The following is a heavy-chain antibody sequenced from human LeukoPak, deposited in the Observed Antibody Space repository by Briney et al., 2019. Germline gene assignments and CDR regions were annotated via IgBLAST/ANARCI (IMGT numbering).Heavy chain of an antibody. D-gene: IGHD1-26*01. J-gene: IGHJ4*02. CDR3: ARRDGSYYRGYYFDY. CDR1: GYSFTNYW. Sequence: GESLKISCRGSGYSFTNYWIGWVRQMPGKGLEWMGIIYPGDSDTRYSPSFQGQVTISADKSISTAYLQWSSLKASDTAMYYCARRDGSYYRGYYFDYWGQGTLVTVSS. V-gene: IGHV5-51*01. CDR2: IYPGDSDT.